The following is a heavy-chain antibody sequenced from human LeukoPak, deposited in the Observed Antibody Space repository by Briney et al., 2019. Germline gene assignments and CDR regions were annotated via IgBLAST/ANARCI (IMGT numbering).Heavy chain of an antibody. CDR2: IIPILGIA. Sequence: ASVKVSCKASGGTFSSYAISWVRQAPGQGLEWMGRIIPILGIANYAQKFQGRVTITADKSTSTAYMELSSLRSEDTAVYYCARELRYFDWLGRETYFDYWGQGTLVTVSS. CDR3: ARELRYFDWLGRETYFDY. V-gene: IGHV1-69*04. J-gene: IGHJ4*02. D-gene: IGHD3-9*01. CDR1: GGTFSSYA.